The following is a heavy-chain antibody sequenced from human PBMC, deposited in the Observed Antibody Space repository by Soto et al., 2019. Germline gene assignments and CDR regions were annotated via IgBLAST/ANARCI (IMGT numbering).Heavy chain of an antibody. D-gene: IGHD3-22*01. Sequence: LKISCKGSGYSFAGYWITWVRQKPGKGLEWMGRIDPSDSQTYYSPSFRGHVTISATKSITTVFLQWSSLRASDTAMYYCARQIYDSDTGPNSQYYFDSWGQGTPVTVSS. CDR1: GYSFAGYW. V-gene: IGHV5-10-1*01. CDR2: IDPSDSQT. J-gene: IGHJ4*02. CDR3: ARQIYDSDTGPNSQYYFDS.